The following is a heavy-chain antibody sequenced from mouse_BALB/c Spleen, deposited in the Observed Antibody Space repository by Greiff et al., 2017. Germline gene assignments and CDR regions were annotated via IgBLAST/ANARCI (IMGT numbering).Heavy chain of an antibody. CDR2: INPSNGGT. CDR3: TRSEYGNYYAMDY. J-gene: IGHJ4*01. D-gene: IGHD2-1*01. Sequence: QVQLQQSGAELVKPGASVKLSCKASGYTFTSYYMYWVKQRPGQGLEWIGEINPSNGGTNFNEKFKSKATLTVDKSSSTAYMQLSSLTSEDSAVYYYTRSEYGNYYAMDYWGQGTSVTVSS. V-gene: IGHV1S81*02. CDR1: GYTFTSYY.